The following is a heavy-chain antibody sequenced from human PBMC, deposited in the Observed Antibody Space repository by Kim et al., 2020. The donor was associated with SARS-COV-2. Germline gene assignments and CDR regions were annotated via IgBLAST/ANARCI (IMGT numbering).Heavy chain of an antibody. Sequence: NYSQKFQARVTITRDKSADTAYMELTSLTPEDTAVYYCARDVGKWLQSSYWGQGTLVSVSS. D-gene: IGHD5-18*01. CDR3: ARDVGKWLQSSY. J-gene: IGHJ4*02. V-gene: IGHV1-3*01.